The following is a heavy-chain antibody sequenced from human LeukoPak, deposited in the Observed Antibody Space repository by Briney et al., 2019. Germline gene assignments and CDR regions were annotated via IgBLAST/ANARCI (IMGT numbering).Heavy chain of an antibody. V-gene: IGHV3-33*01. Sequence: GGSLRLSCAASGFTFSSYGMHWVRQAPGKGLECVAVIWYDGSNKYYADSVKGRFTISRDNSKNTLYLQMNSLRAEDTAVYYCARRGGSSSRRSPIDYWGQGTLVTVSS. J-gene: IGHJ4*02. CDR3: ARRGGSSSRRSPIDY. D-gene: IGHD6-6*01. CDR1: GFTFSSYG. CDR2: IWYDGSNK.